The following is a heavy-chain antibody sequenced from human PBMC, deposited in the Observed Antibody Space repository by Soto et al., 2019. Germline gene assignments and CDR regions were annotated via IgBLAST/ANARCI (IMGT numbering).Heavy chain of an antibody. V-gene: IGHV4-4*02. CDR3: ASRDPGTSVDY. CDR2: IYRTGGT. J-gene: IGHJ4*02. CDR1: GGSFTSNNW. Sequence: NPSETLSLTCAVSGGSFTSNNWWTWVRQPPGQGLEWIGEIYRTGGTNYNPSLKSRVTISLDKSENQVSLKVTSLTAADTAVYYCASRDPGTSVDYWGQGTLVTVSS. D-gene: IGHD1-7*01.